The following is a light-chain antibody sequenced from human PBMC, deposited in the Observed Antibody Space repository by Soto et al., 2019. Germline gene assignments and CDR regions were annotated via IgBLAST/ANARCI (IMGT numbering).Light chain of an antibody. CDR2: EVS. Sequence: QSALTQPASVSGSPGQSITISCTGTSSDVGGYNSVSWYQQHPGKAPELMIYEVSNRPSGVSNRFSGSKSGNTASLTISGLQAEDEADYYCSSYTTINTLVFGGGTKLTVL. CDR1: SSDVGGYNS. J-gene: IGLJ3*02. V-gene: IGLV2-14*01. CDR3: SSYTTINTLV.